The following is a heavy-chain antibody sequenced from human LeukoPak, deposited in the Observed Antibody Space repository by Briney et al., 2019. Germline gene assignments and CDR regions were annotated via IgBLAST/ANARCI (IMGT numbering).Heavy chain of an antibody. V-gene: IGHV4-59*01. J-gene: IGHJ5*02. Sequence: SETLSLTCTVSGGSISSYYWSWIRQPPGKGLEWIGDIYYSGSTNYNPSLKSRVTISVDTSKNQFSLKLSSVTAADTAVYYCARDSGTTGEVKFDPWGQGTLVTVSA. CDR2: IYYSGST. D-gene: IGHD3-10*01. CDR1: GGSISSYY. CDR3: ARDSGTTGEVKFDP.